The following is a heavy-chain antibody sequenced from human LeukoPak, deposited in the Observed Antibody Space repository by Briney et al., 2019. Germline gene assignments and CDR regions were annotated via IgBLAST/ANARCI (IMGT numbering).Heavy chain of an antibody. CDR2: IKQDGSEK. J-gene: IGHJ6*02. Sequence: PGGSLRLSCAASGFTFSSYWMSWVRQAPGKGLEWVANIKQDGSEKYYVDSVKGRFTISRDNAKNSLYLQMNSLRAEDTAVYYCARFSTTGTTPRGGMDVWGQGTTVTVSS. V-gene: IGHV3-7*01. D-gene: IGHD1-1*01. CDR1: GFTFSSYW. CDR3: ARFSTTGTTPRGGMDV.